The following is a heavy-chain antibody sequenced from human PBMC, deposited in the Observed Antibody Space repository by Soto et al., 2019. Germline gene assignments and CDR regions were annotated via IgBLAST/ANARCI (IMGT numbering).Heavy chain of an antibody. J-gene: IGHJ4*02. D-gene: IGHD3-10*01. CDR2: IYYSGST. Sequence: PSETLSLTCTVSGGSISSSSYYWGWIRQPPGKGLEWIGNIYYSGSTYYNPSLKSRVTISVDTSKNQFSLKLNSVTAADTAVYYCARQNYGSGSTYFDYRGQGTLVTVSS. V-gene: IGHV4-39*01. CDR1: GGSISSSSYY. CDR3: ARQNYGSGSTYFDY.